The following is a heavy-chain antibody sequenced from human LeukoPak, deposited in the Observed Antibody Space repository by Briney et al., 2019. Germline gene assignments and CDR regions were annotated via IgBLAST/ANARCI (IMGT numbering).Heavy chain of an antibody. CDR2: INSDGSST. V-gene: IGHV3-74*01. CDR3: ARGPFYDSSGYFDY. D-gene: IGHD3-22*01. Sequence: PGGSLSLSCAASGFTFSSYWMHWVRQAPGKGLVWVSRINSDGSSTSYADSVKGRFTISRDNSKNTLYLQMNSLRAEDTAVYYCARGPFYDSSGYFDYWGQGTLVTVSS. J-gene: IGHJ4*02. CDR1: GFTFSSYW.